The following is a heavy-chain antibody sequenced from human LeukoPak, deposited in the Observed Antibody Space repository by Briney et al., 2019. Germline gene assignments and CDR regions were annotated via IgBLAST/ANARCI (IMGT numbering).Heavy chain of an antibody. Sequence: GGSLRLSCAASGFTFSSYAMHWVRQAPGKGLEWVAVISYDGSNKYYADSVKGRFTISRDSSKNTLFLQMNTLRAEDTAIYYCAKDRTVGASYWYFDLWGRGTLVTVSS. CDR2: ISYDGSNK. J-gene: IGHJ2*01. CDR3: AKDRTVGASYWYFDL. CDR1: GFTFSSYA. V-gene: IGHV3-30-3*01. D-gene: IGHD1-26*01.